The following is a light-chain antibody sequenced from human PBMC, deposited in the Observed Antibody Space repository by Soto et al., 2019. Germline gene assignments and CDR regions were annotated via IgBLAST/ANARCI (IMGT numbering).Light chain of an antibody. CDR3: QQSFSTLLIT. CDR2: AAY. J-gene: IGKJ5*01. CDR1: QSINTY. V-gene: IGKV1-39*01. Sequence: DIQMTQSPSSLSASIGDGVTITCRASQSINTYLNWYQQKPGKAPKLLISAAYNLQSGVPSRFRGSGSGTDFTLTISSLQTEDFATYYCQQSFSTLLITFGQGTRLEIK.